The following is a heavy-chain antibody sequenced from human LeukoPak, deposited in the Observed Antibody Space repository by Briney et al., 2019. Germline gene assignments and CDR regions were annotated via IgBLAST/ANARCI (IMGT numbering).Heavy chain of an antibody. D-gene: IGHD3-10*01. V-gene: IGHV3-66*01. Sequence: PGGSLRLSCAASGFTFRNYWMSWVRQAPGKGLEWVSVIYSGGSTYYADSVKGRFTISRDNSKNTLYLQMNSLRAEDTAVYYCARDLDYYGSDAFDIWGQGTMVTVSS. CDR3: ARDLDYYGSDAFDI. J-gene: IGHJ3*02. CDR2: IYSGGST. CDR1: GFTFRNYW.